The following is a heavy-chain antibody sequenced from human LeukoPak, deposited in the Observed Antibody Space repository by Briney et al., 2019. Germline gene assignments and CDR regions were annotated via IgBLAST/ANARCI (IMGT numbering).Heavy chain of an antibody. CDR3: ASASGQH. J-gene: IGHJ1*01. V-gene: IGHV4-34*01. CDR2: INHSGST. D-gene: IGHD3-10*01. CDR1: GGSFSGYY. Sequence: SETLSLTCAVYGGSFSGYYWSWIRQPPGKGLEWIGEINHSGSTNYNPSLKSRVTISVDTSKNQFSLKLSSVTAADTAVYYCASASGQHWGQGTLVTVSS.